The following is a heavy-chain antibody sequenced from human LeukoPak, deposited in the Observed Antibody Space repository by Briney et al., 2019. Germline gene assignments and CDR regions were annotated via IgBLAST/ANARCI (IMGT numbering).Heavy chain of an antibody. CDR1: GFTFGDYG. CDR2: ISYDEANI. J-gene: IGHJ4*02. Sequence: GGSLRLSCAASGFTFGDYGMHWVRQAPGKGLEWLAVISYDEANIYYADSVKGRLTISRDNSKNTVFLQMNSLRVEDTAIYYCSSATSMTTITTDHWGQGTLVTVSS. D-gene: IGHD6-25*01. CDR3: SSATSMTTITTDH. V-gene: IGHV3-30*03.